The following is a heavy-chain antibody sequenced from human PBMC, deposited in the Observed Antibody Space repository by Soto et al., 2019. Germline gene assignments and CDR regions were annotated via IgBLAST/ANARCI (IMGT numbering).Heavy chain of an antibody. D-gene: IGHD4-4*01. CDR1: GFTFSSYG. CDR2: IWYDGSNK. CDR3: ARDTRDYSNKRYYYYGMDV. Sequence: QVQLVESGGGVVQPGRSLRLSCAASGFTFSSYGMHWVRQAPGKGLEWVAVIWYDGSNKYYADSVKGRFTISRDNSKNTLNLQRISLRAEDTAVYYCARDTRDYSNKRYYYYGMDVWGQGATVTVSS. J-gene: IGHJ6*02. V-gene: IGHV3-33*01.